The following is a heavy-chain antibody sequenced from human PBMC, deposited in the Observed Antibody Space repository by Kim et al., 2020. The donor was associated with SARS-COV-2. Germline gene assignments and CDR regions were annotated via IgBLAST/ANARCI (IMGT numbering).Heavy chain of an antibody. Sequence: GGSLRLSCAASGFTFSSYSMNWVRQAPGKGLEWVSYISSSSSTIYYADSVKGRFTISRDNAKNSLYLQMNSLRDEDTAVYYCARDVVVVNKGGDAFDIWGQGTMVTVSS. D-gene: IGHD2-2*01. J-gene: IGHJ3*02. CDR2: ISSSSSTI. CDR3: ARDVVVVNKGGDAFDI. V-gene: IGHV3-48*02. CDR1: GFTFSSYS.